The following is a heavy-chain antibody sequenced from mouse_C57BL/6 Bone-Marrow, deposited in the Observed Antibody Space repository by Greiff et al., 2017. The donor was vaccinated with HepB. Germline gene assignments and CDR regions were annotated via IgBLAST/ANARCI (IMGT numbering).Heavy chain of an antibody. CDR2: IDPETGGT. CDR3: TRHYSNYFSYAMDY. V-gene: IGHV1-15*01. D-gene: IGHD2-5*01. CDR1: GYTFTDYE. J-gene: IGHJ4*01. Sequence: QVQLQQSGAELVRPGASVTLSCKASGYTFTDYEMHWVKQTPVHGLEWIGAIDPETGGTAYNQKFKGKAILTADKSSSTAYMELRSLTSEDSAVYYCTRHYSNYFSYAMDYWGQGTSVTVSS.